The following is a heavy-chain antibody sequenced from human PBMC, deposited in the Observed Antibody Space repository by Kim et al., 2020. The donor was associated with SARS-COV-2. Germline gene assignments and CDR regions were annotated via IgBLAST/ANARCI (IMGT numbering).Heavy chain of an antibody. CDR2: INHSGST. CDR3: ARGRDYWFDP. CDR1: GGSLSGYY. Sequence: SETLSLTCGVYGGSLSGYYWSWIRQPPGKGLEWIGEINHSGSTNYNPSLKSRVTISVDTSKNQFSLKLSSVTAADTAVYYCARGRDYWFDPRGQGTLVTV. J-gene: IGHJ5*02. V-gene: IGHV4-34*01.